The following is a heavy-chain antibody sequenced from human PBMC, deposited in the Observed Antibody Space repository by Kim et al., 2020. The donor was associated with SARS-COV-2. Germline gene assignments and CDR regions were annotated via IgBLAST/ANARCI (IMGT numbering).Heavy chain of an antibody. D-gene: IGHD3-22*01. CDR3: ARAGDYDISGYYGFFNH. V-gene: IGHV3-74*01. J-gene: IGHJ1*01. Sequence: GKGRFTISRDNAKNTLYLQMNSLRPEDTAVYYCARAGDYDISGYYGFFNHCGQGALVTVSS.